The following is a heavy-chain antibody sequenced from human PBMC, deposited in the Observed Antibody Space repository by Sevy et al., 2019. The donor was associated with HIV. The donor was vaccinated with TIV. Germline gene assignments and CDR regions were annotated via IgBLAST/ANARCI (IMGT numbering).Heavy chain of an antibody. J-gene: IGHJ4*01. D-gene: IGHD1-26*01. CDR2: ISAYNDNT. V-gene: IGHV1-18*01. CDR3: ARESGYSYGGSYPED. Sequence: ASVKVSCKASGYTFTNYAISWVRQAPGQGLEWMGWISAYNDNTHYAQKFQGRVTMTTDTSTITAYMELRSLRSDDTALYYCARESGYSYGGSYPEDWGHGTLVTVSS. CDR1: GYTFTNYA.